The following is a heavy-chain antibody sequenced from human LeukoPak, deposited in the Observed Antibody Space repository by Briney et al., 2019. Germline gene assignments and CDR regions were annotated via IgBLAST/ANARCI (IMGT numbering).Heavy chain of an antibody. D-gene: IGHD1-7*01. CDR3: AKDGVLELGHDAFDI. Sequence: GGSLRVYCAASGFTFSSYGMHWVRQAPGKGLEWVAFIRYDGSNKYYADSVKGRFTISRDNSKNTLYLQTNSLRAEDTAVYYRAKDGVLELGHDAFDIWGQGTMVTVSS. J-gene: IGHJ3*02. CDR1: GFTFSSYG. V-gene: IGHV3-30*02. CDR2: IRYDGSNK.